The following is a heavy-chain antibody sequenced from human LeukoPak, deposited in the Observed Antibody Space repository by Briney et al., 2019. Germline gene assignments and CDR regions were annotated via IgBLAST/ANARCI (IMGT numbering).Heavy chain of an antibody. CDR3: ARGSITMMVVVKQPDY. V-gene: IGHV1-2*02. Sequence: ASVKVSCKASGYTFTGYYMHWVRQAPGQGLEWMGWINPNSGGTNYAQKFQGRVTMTRDTSISTAYMELSRLRSDDTAVYYCARGSITMMVVVKQPDYWGQGTLVTVSS. CDR2: INPNSGGT. J-gene: IGHJ4*02. D-gene: IGHD3-22*01. CDR1: GYTFTGYY.